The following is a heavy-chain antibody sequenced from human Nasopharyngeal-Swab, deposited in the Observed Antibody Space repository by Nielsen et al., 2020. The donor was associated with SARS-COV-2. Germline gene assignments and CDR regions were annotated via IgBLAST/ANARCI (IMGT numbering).Heavy chain of an antibody. CDR3: TSSSGSPPAYDY. CDR2: IRSKANSYAT. V-gene: IGHV3-73*01. Sequence: GGSLRLSCAASGLTFSGSAMHWVRQASGKGLEWVGRIRSKANSYATAYAASVKGRFTISRDDSKNTAYLQMNSLKTEDTAVYYCTSSSGSPPAYDYWGQGTLVTVSS. D-gene: IGHD6-19*01. J-gene: IGHJ4*02. CDR1: GLTFSGSA.